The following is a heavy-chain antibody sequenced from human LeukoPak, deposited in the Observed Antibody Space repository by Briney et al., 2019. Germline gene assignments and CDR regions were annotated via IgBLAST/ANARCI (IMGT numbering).Heavy chain of an antibody. D-gene: IGHD3-16*01. Sequence: GGSLRLSCAASGFTFSSYWMNWARQAPGKGLEWVASINHNGNVNYYVDSVKGRFTISRDNAKNSLYLQMSNLRAEDTAVCFCARGGGLDVWGQGATVTVSS. CDR1: GFTFSSYW. CDR3: ARGGGLDV. V-gene: IGHV3-7*03. J-gene: IGHJ6*02. CDR2: INHNGNVN.